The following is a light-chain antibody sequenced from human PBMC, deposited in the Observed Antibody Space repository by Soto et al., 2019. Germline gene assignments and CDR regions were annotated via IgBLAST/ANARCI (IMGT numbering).Light chain of an antibody. V-gene: IGLV2-14*01. Sequence: QPDRLLGSPGQPITIPCPGTRGDVGGYNYVSWYQHHPGKAPKLMIYDVSNRPSGVSNRFSGSKSGNTASLTISGLQAEDEADYYCSSYTSSSPPYVFGTGTKVTVL. CDR3: SSYTSSSPPYV. CDR1: RGDVGGYNY. CDR2: DVS. J-gene: IGLJ1*01.